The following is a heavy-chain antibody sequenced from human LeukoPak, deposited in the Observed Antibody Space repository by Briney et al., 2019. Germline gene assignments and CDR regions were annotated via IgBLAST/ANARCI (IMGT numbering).Heavy chain of an antibody. CDR1: GFTFSSYA. V-gene: IGHV3-7*01. J-gene: IGHJ3*02. CDR2: IKEDGSER. CDR3: TRDQGYCSGGRCYSVFDI. Sequence: GGSLRLSCAASGFTFSSYAMSWVRQAPGKGLEWVAHIKEDGSERYYADSVKGRFIMSRDNAKNAVYLQVNSLTAEDTAVYYCTRDQGYCSGGRCYSVFDIWGQGTMVTVSS. D-gene: IGHD2-15*01.